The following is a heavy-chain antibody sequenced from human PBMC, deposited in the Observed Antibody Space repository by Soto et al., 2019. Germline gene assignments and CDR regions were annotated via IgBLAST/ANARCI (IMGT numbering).Heavy chain of an antibody. V-gene: IGHV3-23*01. J-gene: IGHJ6*02. CDR3: ARDAAYPDGTGYYRAWWYYPIDV. Sequence: EVQLLESGGALVQSGGSLRLSCAASGFTFNNYAMGWVRDAPGKGLQWVSSISYSGDSTYYRDSVKGRFTSSRDNSKNTLYVQMTSLRVDDTAVYYCARDAAYPDGTGYYRAWWYYPIDVWGQGTTVTVSS. CDR2: ISYSGDST. CDR1: GFTFNNYA. D-gene: IGHD3-9*01.